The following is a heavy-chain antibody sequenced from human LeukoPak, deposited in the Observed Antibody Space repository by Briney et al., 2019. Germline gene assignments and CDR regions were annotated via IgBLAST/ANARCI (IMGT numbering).Heavy chain of an antibody. J-gene: IGHJ3*02. V-gene: IGHV4-31*03. Sequence: SQTLSLTCSVSGVSISDGRYSWTWIRQRPGKGLEWIGYKYYSGSAKYDPSLESRLTTSIDTPKNQFSLHLSSVTAADTAMYYCATPYCSSLSCLDVFNIWGQGTMVTVSS. CDR2: KYYSGSA. CDR3: ATPYCSSLSCLDVFNI. CDR1: GVSISDGRYS. D-gene: IGHD2-2*01.